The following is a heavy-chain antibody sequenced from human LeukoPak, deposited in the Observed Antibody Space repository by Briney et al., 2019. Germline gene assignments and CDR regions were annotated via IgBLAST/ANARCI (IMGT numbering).Heavy chain of an antibody. J-gene: IGHJ4*02. V-gene: IGHV4-59*01. CDR2: IYYSGST. D-gene: IGHD2-15*01. CDR1: GGSITNYY. CDR3: ARRAGYCSGGSCAFFDY. Sequence: SETLSLTCTDSGGSITNYYWNWIRQPPGKGLEWIGYIYYSGSTNYNPSLKSRVTISLDTSKNQFSLKLSSVTAADTAVYYCARRAGYCSGGSCAFFDYWGQGTLVTVSS.